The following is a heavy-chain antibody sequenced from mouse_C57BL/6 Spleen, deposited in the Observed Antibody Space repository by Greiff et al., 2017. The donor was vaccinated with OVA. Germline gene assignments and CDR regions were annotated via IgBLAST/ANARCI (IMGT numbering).Heavy chain of an antibody. CDR1: GYTFTSYW. CDR3: ARRLTGGSFDY. Sequence: VKLQQPGAELVKPGASVKLSCKASGYTFTSYWMQWVKQRPGQGLEWIGEIDPSDSYTNYNQKFKGKATLTVDTSSSTAYMQLSSLTSEDSAVYYCARRLTGGSFDYWGQGTTLTVSS. J-gene: IGHJ2*01. D-gene: IGHD4-1*01. CDR2: IDPSDSYT. V-gene: IGHV1-50*01.